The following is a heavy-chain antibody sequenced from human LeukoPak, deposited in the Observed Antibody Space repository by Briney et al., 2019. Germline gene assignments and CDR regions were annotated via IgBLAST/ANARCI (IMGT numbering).Heavy chain of an antibody. J-gene: IGHJ4*02. D-gene: IGHD1-14*01. CDR2: IGPTGSDR. Sequence: GGSLRLSCTASGLTFSTSGFNWVRQAPGKGLEWVASIGPTGSDRYHADSIQGRFTISRDNANNFLYLQMNSLRAEDTAVYYCATETNGRHYDYWGQGTLLTVSS. CDR3: ATETNGRHYDY. V-gene: IGHV3-21*06. CDR1: GLTFSTSG.